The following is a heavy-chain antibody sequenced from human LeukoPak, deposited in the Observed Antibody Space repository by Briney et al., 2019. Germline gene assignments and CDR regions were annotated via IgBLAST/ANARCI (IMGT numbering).Heavy chain of an antibody. CDR3: ARGGSNYDILTGPDY. J-gene: IGHJ4*02. V-gene: IGHV3-48*01. CDR1: GFTFNNYN. Sequence: PGGSLRLSCAASGFTFNNYNINWVRQAPGKGLEWVSYISSGSRTIHYADSVKGRFTISRDNSKNTLYLQMNSLRAEDTAVYYCARGGSNYDILTGPDYWGQGTLVTVSS. D-gene: IGHD3-9*01. CDR2: ISSGSRTI.